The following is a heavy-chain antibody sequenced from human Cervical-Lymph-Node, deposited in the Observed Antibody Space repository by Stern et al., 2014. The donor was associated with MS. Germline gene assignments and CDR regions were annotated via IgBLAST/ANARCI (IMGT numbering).Heavy chain of an antibody. Sequence: QVQLVQSGAGVVKPGTSLSLSCAASGFTFSDYHMHWVRQAPGKGLEWVATIWSDDNKKNYADSLKGRLTISRDNSTHKPSLAMNSMRVDDPAAYYCAYNYGLDVWGQGTTVTVSS. D-gene: IGHD5-24*01. CDR2: IWSDDNKK. J-gene: IGHJ6*02. CDR3: AYNYGLDV. CDR1: GFTFSDYH. V-gene: IGHV3-33*01.